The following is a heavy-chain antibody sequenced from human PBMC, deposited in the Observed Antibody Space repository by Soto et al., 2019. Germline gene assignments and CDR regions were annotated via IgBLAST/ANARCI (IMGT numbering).Heavy chain of an antibody. CDR2: INHSGST. D-gene: IGHD3-9*01. CDR1: GGSFSGYY. J-gene: IGHJ6*02. V-gene: IGHV4-34*01. Sequence: SETLSLTCAVYGGSFSGYYWSWIRQPPGKGLEWIGEINHSGSTNYNPSLKSRVTISVDTSKNQFSLKLSSVTAADTAVYYCAGGFHLPGFFDRPHYYYYGMDVWGQGTTVTVSS. CDR3: AGGFHLPGFFDRPHYYYYGMDV.